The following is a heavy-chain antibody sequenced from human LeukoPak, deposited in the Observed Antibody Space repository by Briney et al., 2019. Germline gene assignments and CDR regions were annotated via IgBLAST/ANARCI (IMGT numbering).Heavy chain of an antibody. CDR2: IKQDGSEK. CDR3: ARGVCSGGSCYFDYFDY. V-gene: IGHV3-7*01. Sequence: PGGSLRLSCAASGFTFSSYWMSWVRQAPGKGLEWVANIKQDGSEKYYVDSVKGRFTISRDNAKNSLYLQMNSLRAEDTAVYYCARGVCSGGSCYFDYFDYWGQGTLVTVSS. D-gene: IGHD2-15*01. CDR1: GFTFSSYW. J-gene: IGHJ4*02.